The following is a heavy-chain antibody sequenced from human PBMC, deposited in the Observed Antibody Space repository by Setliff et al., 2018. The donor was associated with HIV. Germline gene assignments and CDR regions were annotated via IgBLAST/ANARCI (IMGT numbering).Heavy chain of an antibody. CDR3: ATGPLDY. CDR2: IKHNSDGGTT. J-gene: IGHJ4*02. V-gene: IGHV3-15*07. CDR1: GIIFTDAW. Sequence: GESLKISCTTSGIIFTDAWMNWVRRAPGKGLEWVGLIKHNSDGGTTDFAAPVKGRFTISRDDSKNTVYLQMNSLKIDDTGLYYCATGPLDYWGQGTLVTSPQ.